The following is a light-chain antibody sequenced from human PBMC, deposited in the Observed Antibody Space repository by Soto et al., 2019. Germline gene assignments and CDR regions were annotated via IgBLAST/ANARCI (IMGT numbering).Light chain of an antibody. CDR1: SIDIGGYNY. J-gene: IGLJ3*02. V-gene: IGLV2-14*03. Sequence: QSALTQPASVSGSPGQSITISCTGSSIDIGGYNYVSWYQQHPGKAPQLMIYDVSYRPSGISDRFSGSKSGNTASLTISGLQPKDEADYYCSSYGASSTLFGGGTKLTVL. CDR3: SSYGASSTL. CDR2: DVS.